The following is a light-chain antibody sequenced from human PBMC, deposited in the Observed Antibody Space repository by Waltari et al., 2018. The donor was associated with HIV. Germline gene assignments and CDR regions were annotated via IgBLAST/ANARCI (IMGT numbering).Light chain of an antibody. J-gene: IGKJ4*01. CDR1: QTIETY. CDR2: GAS. CDR3: QQSYSTPLS. V-gene: IGKV1-39*01. Sequence: EIQMTQSQASLSASRGDRVTITCRASQTIETYLNWYHQKPGKAPNLLIHGASSLQSGVPSRFSGSGSGTQFTLTISSLQPEDGGVYYCQQSYSTPLSFGGGTKV.